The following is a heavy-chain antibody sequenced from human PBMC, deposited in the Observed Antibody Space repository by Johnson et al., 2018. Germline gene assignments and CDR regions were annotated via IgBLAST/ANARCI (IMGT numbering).Heavy chain of an antibody. CDR3: ARRSSSWVDAVDI. Sequence: QVQLVQSGGGVVQPGRSLRLSCAASGFTFSAFAMHWLRQAPGKGLEWVAVISYDGSNKYYADSVKGRFTISRDNSKNTLYLQMNSLRAEDTAVYYCARRSSSWVDAVDIWGQGTMVTVSS. J-gene: IGHJ3*02. CDR2: ISYDGSNK. V-gene: IGHV3-30-3*01. D-gene: IGHD6-13*01. CDR1: GFTFSAFA.